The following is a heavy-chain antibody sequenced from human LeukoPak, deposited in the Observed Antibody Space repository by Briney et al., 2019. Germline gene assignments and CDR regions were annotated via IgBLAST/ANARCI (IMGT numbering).Heavy chain of an antibody. CDR3: ARDHGGSGAKLDY. Sequence: SETLSLTCTVSGGSISTHYWSWIRQPAGKGLEWVGRLYNSGSGSKNYNSNSSPFLRSRVFMSVDASKNQFSLRLNSVTAADTGVYFCARDHGGSGAKLDYWGQGTLVTVSS. J-gene: IGHJ4*02. CDR2: LYNSGSGSKNYNS. CDR1: GGSISTHY. D-gene: IGHD3-10*01. V-gene: IGHV4-4*07.